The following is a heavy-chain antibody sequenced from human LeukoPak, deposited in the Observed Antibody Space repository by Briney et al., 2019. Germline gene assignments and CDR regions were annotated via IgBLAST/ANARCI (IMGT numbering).Heavy chain of an antibody. V-gene: IGHV1-18*01. CDR2: ISAYNGNT. CDR1: SYTFTSYG. Sequence: ASVKVSCKASSYTFTSYGISWVRQAPGQGLEWMGWISAYNGNTNYAQKLQGRVTMTTDTSTSTAYMELRSLRSDDTAVYYCARPILYYHDSSGYYDYWGQGTLVTVSS. D-gene: IGHD3-22*01. CDR3: ARPILYYHDSSGYYDY. J-gene: IGHJ4*02.